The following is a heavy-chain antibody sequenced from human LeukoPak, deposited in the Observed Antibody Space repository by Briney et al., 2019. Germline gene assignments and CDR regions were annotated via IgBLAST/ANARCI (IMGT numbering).Heavy chain of an antibody. V-gene: IGHV3-23*01. J-gene: IGHJ6*03. D-gene: IGHD3-9*01. CDR3: ARDRGQTGYYWSYYYYMDV. CDR2: YSYSGGST. Sequence: GGSLRLSCAASGFTLSSYDMSWVPRSPGKGRVGLLAYSYSGGSTFYTPSVKGRFTISRDNAKNSLYLQMNSLRAEDTAVYYCARDRGQTGYYWSYYYYMDVWGKGTTVTVSS. CDR1: GFTLSSYD.